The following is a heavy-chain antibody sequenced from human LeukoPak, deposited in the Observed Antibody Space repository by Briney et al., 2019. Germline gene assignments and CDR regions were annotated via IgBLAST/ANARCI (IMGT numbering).Heavy chain of an antibody. CDR2: IYYSGST. Sequence: SETLSLTCTVPGGAISSNSYYWGWIRQPPGKRLEWIGSIYYSGSTYYNPSLKSRVTISVDTSKKQFSLKLSSVTAADTAVYYCARFSSGWYSGDYWGQGTLVTVSS. CDR3: ARFSSGWYSGDY. J-gene: IGHJ4*02. CDR1: GGAISSNSYY. D-gene: IGHD6-19*01. V-gene: IGHV4-39*01.